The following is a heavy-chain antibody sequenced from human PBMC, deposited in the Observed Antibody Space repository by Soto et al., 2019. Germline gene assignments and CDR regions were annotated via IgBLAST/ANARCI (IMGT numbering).Heavy chain of an antibody. CDR2: IYWDDDT. CDR1: GFSLTTSGVG. V-gene: IGHV2-5*02. CDR3: AHRGLRMGFGLVTTTTIYFDF. D-gene: IGHD3-3*01. Sequence: QITLKESGPTVVKPTETLTLTCTFSGFSLTTSGVGVAWVRQSPGKATEWLGLIYWDDDTRYSTSLNSRLIFTKDSSKKPVVLTMGNVDAAEAASSSCAHRGLRMGFGLVTTTTIYFDFWGPGTPVVVSS. J-gene: IGHJ4*02.